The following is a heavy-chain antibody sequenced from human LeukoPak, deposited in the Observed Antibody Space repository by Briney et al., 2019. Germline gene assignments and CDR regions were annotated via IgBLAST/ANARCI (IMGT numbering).Heavy chain of an antibody. J-gene: IGHJ4*02. CDR1: GGSISSSNW. V-gene: IGHV4-4*02. CDR2: IYHSGST. CDR3: ARLKYSSSSIDY. Sequence: SETLSLTCAVSGGSISSSNWWSWVRQPPGKGLEWIGEIYHSGSTNYNPSLKSRVTISVDKSKNQFSLQLNSVTPEDTAVYYCARLKYSSSSIDYWGQGTLVTVSS. D-gene: IGHD6-13*01.